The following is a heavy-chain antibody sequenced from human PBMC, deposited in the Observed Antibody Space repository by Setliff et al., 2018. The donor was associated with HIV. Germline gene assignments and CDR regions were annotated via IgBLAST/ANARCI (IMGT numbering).Heavy chain of an antibody. D-gene: IGHD3-10*01. J-gene: IGHJ4*02. Sequence: LSLTCTVSGGSISSHYWSWIRQPPGKGLEWVAVISYDGSNKYYADSVKGRFTISRDNSKNTLYLQMSSLRAEDTAVHYCARGEYGSGSGYEGLDYWGQGTLVTVSS. V-gene: IGHV3-30-3*01. CDR1: GGSISSHY. CDR3: ARGEYGSGSGYEGLDY. CDR2: ISYDGSNK.